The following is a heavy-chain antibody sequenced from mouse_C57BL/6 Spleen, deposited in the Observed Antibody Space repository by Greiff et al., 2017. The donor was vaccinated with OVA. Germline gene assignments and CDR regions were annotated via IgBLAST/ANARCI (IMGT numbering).Heavy chain of an antibody. J-gene: IGHJ2*01. CDR3: ARQGTTVVDYFDY. CDR2: IYPGDGDT. V-gene: IGHV1-82*01. Sequence: VKLQESGPELVKPGASVKISCKASGYAFSSSWMNWVKQRPGKGLEWIGRIYPGDGDTNYNGKFKGKATLTADKSSSTAYMQLSSLTSEDSAVYFCARQGTTVVDYFDYWGQGTTLTVSS. D-gene: IGHD1-1*01. CDR1: GYAFSSSW.